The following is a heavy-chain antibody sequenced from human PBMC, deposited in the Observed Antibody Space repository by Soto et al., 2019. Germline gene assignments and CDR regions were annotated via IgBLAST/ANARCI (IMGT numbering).Heavy chain of an antibody. J-gene: IGHJ3*02. CDR3: ASGLATLPVFAFDI. CDR1: VGSITSGGYF. CDR2: IYWSGDE. D-gene: IGHD6-6*01. V-gene: IGHV2-5*01. Sequence: TLSLTCTVSVGSITSGGYFWDWIRQPPGKALEWLALIYWSGDEHYRPSLKSRLTIIKDTSKNHVVLIMTDMDPVDTATYYCASGLATLPVFAFDIWGQGTMVTVSS.